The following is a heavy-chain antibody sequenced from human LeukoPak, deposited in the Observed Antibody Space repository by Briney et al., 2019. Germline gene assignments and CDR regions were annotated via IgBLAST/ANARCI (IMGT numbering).Heavy chain of an antibody. J-gene: IGHJ4*02. Sequence: SETLSLTCSVYSGSFSGYYWSWIRQPPGKGLEWIGYIYYSGSTNYNPSLKSRVTTSVDTSKNQFSLKLSSVTAADTAVYYCARVQGYYDILYYFDYWGQGTLVTVSS. D-gene: IGHD3-9*01. V-gene: IGHV4-59*01. CDR2: IYYSGST. CDR1: SGSFSGYY. CDR3: ARVQGYYDILYYFDY.